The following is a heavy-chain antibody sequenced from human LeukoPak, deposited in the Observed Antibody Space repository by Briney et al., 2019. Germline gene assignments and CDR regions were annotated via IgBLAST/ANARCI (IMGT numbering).Heavy chain of an antibody. CDR3: ARGASMIVVVPYYFDY. J-gene: IGHJ4*02. CDR1: GGSFSGYY. D-gene: IGHD3-22*01. Sequence: PSETLSLTCAVYGGSFSGYYWSWLRQPPGKGLEWIGEINHSGSTNYNPSLKSRVTISVDTSKNQFSLKLSSVTAADTAVYYCARGASMIVVVPYYFDYWGQGTLVTVSS. CDR2: INHSGST. V-gene: IGHV4-34*01.